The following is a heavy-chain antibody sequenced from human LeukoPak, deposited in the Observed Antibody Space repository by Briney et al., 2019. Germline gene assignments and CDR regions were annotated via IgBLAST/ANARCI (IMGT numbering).Heavy chain of an antibody. CDR1: VNSFTSYY. CDR3: ARGQYYYYMDV. CDR2: INPSGSNT. Sequence: ASVNVSCKTSVNSFTSYYMHWVRQAPGQGLEWMGIINPSGSNTTYAQRFQGRLTMTRDTSTSTVYMELSSLRSEDTAVYYCARGQYYYYMDVWGKGTTVTVSS. V-gene: IGHV1-46*01. J-gene: IGHJ6*03.